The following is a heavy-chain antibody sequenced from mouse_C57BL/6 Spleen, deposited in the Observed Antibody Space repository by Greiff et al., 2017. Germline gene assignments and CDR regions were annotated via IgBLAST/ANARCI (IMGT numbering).Heavy chain of an antibody. Sequence: QVQLQQPGAELVKPGASVKLSCKASGYTFTSYWMHWVKQRPGQGLEWIGMIHPNSGSTNYNEKFKSKATLTVDKSSSTAYMQHSSLTSEDSAVYYCARREVYYDYDWAMDYWGQGTSVTVSS. J-gene: IGHJ4*01. CDR1: GYTFTSYW. CDR3: ARREVYYDYDWAMDY. CDR2: IHPNSGST. D-gene: IGHD2-4*01. V-gene: IGHV1-64*01.